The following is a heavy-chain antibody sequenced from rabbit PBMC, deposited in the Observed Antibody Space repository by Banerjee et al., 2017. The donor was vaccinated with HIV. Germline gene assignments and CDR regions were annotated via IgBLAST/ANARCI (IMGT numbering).Heavy chain of an antibody. CDR3: ARESYTYGSNDAASL. Sequence: QEQLVESGGGLVQPGGSLKLSCKASGFDFSSYYMSWVRQAPGKGLEWIGIIYGGSSGTTHYASWAKGRFTISKTSSTTVTLQMTSLTAADTATYFCARESYTYGSNDAASLWGPGTLVTVS. CDR2: IYGGSSGTT. J-gene: IGHJ6*01. CDR1: GFDFSSYYM. D-gene: IGHD6-1*01. V-gene: IGHV1S45*01.